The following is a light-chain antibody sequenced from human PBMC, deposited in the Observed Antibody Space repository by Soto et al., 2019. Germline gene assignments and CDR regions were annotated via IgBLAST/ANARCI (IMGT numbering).Light chain of an antibody. V-gene: IGLV2-14*03. CDR1: SSDVDGYNY. CDR2: DVT. Sequence: QSALTQPASVSVSPGQSITISCTGTSSDVDGYNYVSWYQHHPGKAPKLIIYDVTNRPSGVSNPFSGSKSGNTASLTISGFQPEDEADYYCSSYTTSNTRQIVFGTGTKVTVL. CDR3: SSYTTSNTRQIV. J-gene: IGLJ1*01.